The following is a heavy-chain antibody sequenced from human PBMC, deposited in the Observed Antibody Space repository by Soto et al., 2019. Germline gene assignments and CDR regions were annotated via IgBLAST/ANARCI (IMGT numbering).Heavy chain of an antibody. V-gene: IGHV4-59*01. CDR1: GGSIGSYD. J-gene: IGHJ6*02. D-gene: IGHD3-10*01. CDR3: AREGVTSVKGMDV. CDR2: IYYSGST. Sequence: SETLSLTCTVSGGSIGSYDWSWIRQPPGKGLEWIGYIYYSGSTNYNPSLKSRVTISVDTSKNQFSLKLSSVTAADTAVYYCAREGVTSVKGMDVWGQGTTVTVSS.